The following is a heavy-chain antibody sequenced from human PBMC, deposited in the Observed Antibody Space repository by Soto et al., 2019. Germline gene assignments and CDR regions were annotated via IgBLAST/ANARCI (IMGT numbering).Heavy chain of an antibody. D-gene: IGHD3-22*01. J-gene: IGHJ4*02. Sequence: GGSLRLSCEASGFTLTTYTMNWVRQASGKGLEWVSSITSSSGHIYYADSVKGRFTISRDNARNSLYLQMNSLRAEDTAVYYCAKDPSITMIVVVPSSFDYWGQGTLVTVSS. CDR1: GFTLTTYT. CDR3: AKDPSITMIVVVPSSFDY. V-gene: IGHV3-21*04. CDR2: ITSSSGHI.